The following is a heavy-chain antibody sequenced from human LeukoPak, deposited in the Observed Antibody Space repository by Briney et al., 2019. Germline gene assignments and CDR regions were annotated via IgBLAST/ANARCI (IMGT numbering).Heavy chain of an antibody. CDR2: ITGSGSEI. D-gene: IGHD3-10*01. CDR3: AKDRFGSGGPNWFGP. Sequence: GGSLRLSCAGSGFTFSRYAMSWVRHVPGKGLEWGSAITGSGSEIFSTDSVKGRFTISRDNAKNNLYLQMNNLRAEDTAVYYCAKDRFGSGGPNWFGPWGQGTLVTVSS. V-gene: IGHV3-23*01. J-gene: IGHJ5*02. CDR1: GFTFSRYA.